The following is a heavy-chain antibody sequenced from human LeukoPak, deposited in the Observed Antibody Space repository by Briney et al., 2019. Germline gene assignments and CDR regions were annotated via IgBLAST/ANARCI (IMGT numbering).Heavy chain of an antibody. CDR1: GGSFSGYY. V-gene: IGHV4-34*01. J-gene: IGHJ6*04. Sequence: SETLSLTCAVYGGSFSGYYWSWIRQPPGKGLEWIGEINHSGSTNYNPSLKSRVTISVDTSKNQFSLKLSSVTAADTAVYYCARGRVYRPLARYCSSTSCYRGTDYYYYGMDVWGKGTTVTVSS. CDR2: INHSGST. CDR3: ARGRVYRPLARYCSSTSCYRGTDYYYYGMDV. D-gene: IGHD2-2*01.